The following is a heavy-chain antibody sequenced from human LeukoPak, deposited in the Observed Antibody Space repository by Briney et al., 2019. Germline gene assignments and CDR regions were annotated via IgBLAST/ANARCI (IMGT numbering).Heavy chain of an antibody. Sequence: PSQTLSLTCTVSGGSISSGSYYWSWIRQPAGKGLEWIGRIYTSGSTNYNPSLKSRVTISVDTSKNQFSLKLSSVTAADTAVYYCARAPREDGYNFPFDYWGQGTLVTVSS. D-gene: IGHD5-24*01. J-gene: IGHJ4*02. CDR2: IYTSGST. CDR1: GGSISSGSYY. CDR3: ARAPREDGYNFPFDY. V-gene: IGHV4-61*02.